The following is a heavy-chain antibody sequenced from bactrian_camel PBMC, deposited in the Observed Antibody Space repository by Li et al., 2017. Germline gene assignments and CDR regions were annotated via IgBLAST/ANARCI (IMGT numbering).Heavy chain of an antibody. J-gene: IGHJ4*01. CDR1: GETFDDSD. V-gene: IGHV3S55*01. CDR2: TNTAGRT. D-gene: IGHD6*01. CDR3: AADVFPYGGSWKGRVCEFNS. Sequence: HVQLVESGGGSVQAGGSLRLSCAASGETFDDSDMGWYRQAPGSECELISKTNTAGRTFYADSVKGRFTLSQDNAKKTLYLRMQSLKPEDTAMYYCAADVFPYGGSWKGRVCEFNSWGQGTQVTV.